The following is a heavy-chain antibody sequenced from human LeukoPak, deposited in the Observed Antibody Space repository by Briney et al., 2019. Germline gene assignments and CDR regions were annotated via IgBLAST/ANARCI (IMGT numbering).Heavy chain of an antibody. CDR3: AKWKYSNSGIDDY. D-gene: IGHD6-6*01. CDR2: ISYDGSNK. CDR1: GFTFSSYG. J-gene: IGHJ4*02. V-gene: IGHV3-30*18. Sequence: GGSLRLSCAASGFTFSSYGMHWVRQAPGKGLEWVAVISYDGSNKYYADSVKGRFTISRDNSKNTLYLQMNSLRAEDTAVYYCAKWKYSNSGIDDYWGQGTLVTVSS.